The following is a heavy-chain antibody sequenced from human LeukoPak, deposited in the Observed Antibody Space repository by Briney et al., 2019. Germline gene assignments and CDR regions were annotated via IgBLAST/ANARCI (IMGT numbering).Heavy chain of an antibody. CDR3: ARMDITMVGTLANWFDP. CDR1: GGSISSYY. V-gene: IGHV4-39*01. Sequence: SETLSLTCTVSGGSISSYYWSWIRQPPGKGLEWIGSIYHSGTTYYNPSLKSRVTISVDTFKNQFSLKLSSVTAADTAVYYCARMDITMVGTLANWFDPWGQGTLVTVSS. CDR2: IYHSGTT. D-gene: IGHD4-23*01. J-gene: IGHJ5*02.